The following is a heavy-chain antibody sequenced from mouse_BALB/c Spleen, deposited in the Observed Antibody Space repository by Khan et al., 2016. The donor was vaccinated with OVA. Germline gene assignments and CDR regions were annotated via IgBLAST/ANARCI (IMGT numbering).Heavy chain of an antibody. J-gene: IGHJ3*01. D-gene: IGHD3-3*01. CDR2: ISYSGRT. Sequence: EVQLQESGPGLGKPSQPLSLTCTVTGYSITSDFAWNWIRQFQGNKLEWMGNISYSGRTSYPPSLKSRFPITRDTSKNQFFLQLNSVTTEDTATYYCTGGRTYWGQGTLVTVST. CDR1: GYSITSDFA. V-gene: IGHV3-2*02. CDR3: TGGRTY.